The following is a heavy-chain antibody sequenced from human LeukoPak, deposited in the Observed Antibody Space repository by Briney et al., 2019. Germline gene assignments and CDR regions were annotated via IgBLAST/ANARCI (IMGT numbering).Heavy chain of an antibody. V-gene: IGHV4-39*07. D-gene: IGHD6-13*01. CDR3: AREYLGSSSWFQN. CDR1: GGSISSSSYY. Sequence: SETLSLTCTVSGGSISSSSYYWGWIRQPPGKGLEWIGSIYYSGSTYYNPSLKSRVTISVDTSKNQSSLKLSSVTAADTAVYYCAREYLGSSSWFQNWGQGTLVTVSS. CDR2: IYYSGST. J-gene: IGHJ1*01.